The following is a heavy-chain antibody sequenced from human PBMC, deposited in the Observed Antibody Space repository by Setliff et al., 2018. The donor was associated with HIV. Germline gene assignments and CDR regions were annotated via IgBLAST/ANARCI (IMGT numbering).Heavy chain of an antibody. J-gene: IGHJ4*02. Sequence: SETLSLTCTVSGGSISSYYGSWIRQSAGKGLEWIGRIYSSGSTNYNPSLKSRVTMSVDTSKNQFSLRLSSVTAADTAVYYCARVAMLRGLRHSFDSWGQGTLVTVSS. CDR1: GGSISSYY. CDR2: IYSSGST. D-gene: IGHD3-10*01. CDR3: ARVAMLRGLRHSFDS. V-gene: IGHV4-4*07.